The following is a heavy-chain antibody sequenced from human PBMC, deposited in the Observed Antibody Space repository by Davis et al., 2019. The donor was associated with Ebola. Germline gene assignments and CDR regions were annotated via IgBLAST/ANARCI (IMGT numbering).Heavy chain of an antibody. D-gene: IGHD3-10*01. V-gene: IGHV1-2*04. Sequence: ASLKVSCKASGYTFSDYYMHWVRQAPGQGPEWMGWINPNSGGTNYAQKFQGWVTMTRDTSISTAYMELSRLKSADTVVYYCARAQIKGVTNFDFWGQGTLVTVSS. CDR1: GYTFSDYY. CDR3: ARAQIKGVTNFDF. J-gene: IGHJ4*02. CDR2: INPNSGGT.